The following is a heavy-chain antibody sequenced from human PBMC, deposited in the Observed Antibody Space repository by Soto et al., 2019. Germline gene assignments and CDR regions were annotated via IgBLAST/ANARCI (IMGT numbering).Heavy chain of an antibody. Sequence: QVQLVQSGAEVKKPGSSVRVSCKASGGTLRNYGISWVRQAPGQGLEWMGWIIPVFGTANYAQKFQGRVTITADESTSTVYMDVASMRSEDTAVYYWSRGDATKIVVTTYYGMDVWGQGTTVTVSS. V-gene: IGHV1-69*12. CDR1: GGTLRNYG. CDR2: IIPVFGTA. D-gene: IGHD3-22*01. J-gene: IGHJ6*02. CDR3: SRGDATKIVVTTYYGMDV.